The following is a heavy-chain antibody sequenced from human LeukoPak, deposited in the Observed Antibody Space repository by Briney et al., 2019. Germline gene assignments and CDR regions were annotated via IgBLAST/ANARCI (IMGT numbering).Heavy chain of an antibody. CDR2: IYYSGST. CDR3: ANAGGPFDY. J-gene: IGHJ4*02. V-gene: IGHV4-59*12. Sequence: PSETLSLTCTVSGGSISNYYWSWIRQSPVKGLEWIGFIYYSGSTNYNPSLKSRVTISVDTSKNQFSLKLSSVTAADTAVYYCANAGGPFDYWGQGTLVTVSS. D-gene: IGHD2-2*01. CDR1: GGSISNYY.